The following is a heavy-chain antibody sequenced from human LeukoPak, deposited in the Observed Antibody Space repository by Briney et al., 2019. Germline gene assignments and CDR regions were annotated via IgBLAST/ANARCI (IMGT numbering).Heavy chain of an antibody. CDR3: ATSTIFGVVNWFDP. J-gene: IGHJ5*02. V-gene: IGHV1-69*05. CDR2: IIPIFGTA. D-gene: IGHD3-3*01. Sequence: GSSVKVSCKASGGAFSSYAISWVRQAPGQGLEWMGRIIPIFGTANYAQKFQGRVTITTDESTSTAYMELSSLRSEDTAVYYCATSTIFGVVNWFDPWGQGTLVTVSS. CDR1: GGAFSSYA.